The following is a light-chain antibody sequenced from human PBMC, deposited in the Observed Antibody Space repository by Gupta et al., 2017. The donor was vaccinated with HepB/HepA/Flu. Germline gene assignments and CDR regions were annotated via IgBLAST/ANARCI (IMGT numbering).Light chain of an antibody. CDR1: NIGTKS. J-gene: IGLJ2*01. CDR3: QVWDSRSEVV. V-gene: IGLV3-21*03. CDR2: DDS. Sequence: SYVLTQPPSVSVAPGKTARITCGANNIGTKSVHWYQQRPGQAPVLVVYDDSDRPSGIPERFSGSISGTTATLTISRVEAGEEADYFCQVWDSRSEVVFGGGTKLTVL.